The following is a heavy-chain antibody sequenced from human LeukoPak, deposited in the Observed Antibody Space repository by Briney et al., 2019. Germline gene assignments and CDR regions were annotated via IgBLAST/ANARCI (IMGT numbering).Heavy chain of an antibody. CDR1: GGSIIRDNDY. CDR3: ARYPHYSDSRILYDAFDI. D-gene: IGHD3-22*01. J-gene: IGHJ3*02. V-gene: IGHV4-39*07. Sequence: PSETLSLTCSVSGGSIIRDNDYWGWIRQPPGKGLEWIANIYYSGTTYYNPSLMSRVTISVDTSRNQFSLKLSSVTAADTAVYYCARYPHYSDSRILYDAFDIWGQGTVLTVSS. CDR2: IYYSGTT.